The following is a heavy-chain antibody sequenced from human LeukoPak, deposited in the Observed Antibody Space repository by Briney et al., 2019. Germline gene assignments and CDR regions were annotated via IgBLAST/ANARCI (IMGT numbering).Heavy chain of an antibody. J-gene: IGHJ4*02. Sequence: PSETLSLTCTVSDSSITSTYYWAWFRQPPGKGLEWIATVFRLQTVRTFNNPSLESRVTMSLDPSQNQFPLNLTSVTAADTALYFCARVLHASYLIDSWGQGTLVTVSS. CDR1: DSSITSTYY. CDR3: ARVLHASYLIDS. CDR2: VFRLQTVRT. V-gene: IGHV4-38-2*02. D-gene: IGHD3-16*01.